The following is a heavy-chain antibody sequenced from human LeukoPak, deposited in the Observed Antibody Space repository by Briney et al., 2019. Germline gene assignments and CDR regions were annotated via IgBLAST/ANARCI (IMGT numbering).Heavy chain of an antibody. J-gene: IGHJ4*02. CDR3: AKLDVWFGESD. V-gene: IGHV3-23*01. CDR2: ISGSGGST. Sequence: SGGSLRLSCAASGFTFSSYAMSWVRQAPGKGLEWVSAISGSGGSTYYADSVKGRFTISRDNSKNTLYMQMNSLRAEDTAVYYCAKLDVWFGESDWGQGTLVTVSS. CDR1: GFTFSSYA. D-gene: IGHD3-10*01.